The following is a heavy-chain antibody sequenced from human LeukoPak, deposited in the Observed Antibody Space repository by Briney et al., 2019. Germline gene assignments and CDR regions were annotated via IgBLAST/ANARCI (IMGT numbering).Heavy chain of an antibody. Sequence: GASVKVSCKASGYTFTGYYMHWVRQAPGQGLEWMGWINPNSGDTNYAQKFQGRVTMTRDTSISTAYMELSRLRSDDTAVYYCASGVAEWSMGAFDIWGQGTMVTVSS. CDR1: GYTFTGYY. D-gene: IGHD3-3*01. CDR2: INPNSGDT. CDR3: ASGVAEWSMGAFDI. J-gene: IGHJ3*02. V-gene: IGHV1-2*02.